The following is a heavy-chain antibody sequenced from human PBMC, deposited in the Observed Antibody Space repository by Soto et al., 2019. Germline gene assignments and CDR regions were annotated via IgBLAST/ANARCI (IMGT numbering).Heavy chain of an antibody. J-gene: IGHJ3*02. CDR2: IIPIFGTA. Sequence: GASVKVSCKASGVTFSSYAISWVRQAPGQGLEWMGGIIPIFGTANYAQKFQGRVTITADKSTSTAYMELSSLRSEDTAVYYCARVAAAGTTAFDIWGQGTMVTVSS. V-gene: IGHV1-69*06. D-gene: IGHD6-13*01. CDR3: ARVAAAGTTAFDI. CDR1: GVTFSSYA.